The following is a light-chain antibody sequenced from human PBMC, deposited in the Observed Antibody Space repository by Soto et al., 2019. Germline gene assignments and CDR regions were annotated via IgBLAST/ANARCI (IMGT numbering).Light chain of an antibody. V-gene: IGKV1-39*01. CDR3: QQSYSTPRT. Sequence: DIPMTQSPPSLSASVGDSVAITCRASQTINSYLNWYQQKPGKAPKLLIYAASSLQSGVPSRFSGSGSGTDFTLTISSLQPEDFATYYCQQSYSTPRTFGQGTKVEI. J-gene: IGKJ1*01. CDR1: QTINSY. CDR2: AAS.